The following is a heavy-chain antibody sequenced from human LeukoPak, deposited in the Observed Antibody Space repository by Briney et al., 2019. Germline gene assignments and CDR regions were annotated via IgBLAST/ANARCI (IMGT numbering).Heavy chain of an antibody. Sequence: SQTLSLTCTVSGGSISSGGYFWSWIRQHPEKGLEWIGYISNSGSTSYNPSLKSRVTISVDTSKNQFSLKLSSVAAADTAVYYCARTSGSGSYYNRGWFDTWGQGNLVTVSS. D-gene: IGHD3-10*01. V-gene: IGHV4-31*03. J-gene: IGHJ5*02. CDR2: ISNSGST. CDR3: ARTSGSGSYYNRGWFDT. CDR1: GGSISSGGYF.